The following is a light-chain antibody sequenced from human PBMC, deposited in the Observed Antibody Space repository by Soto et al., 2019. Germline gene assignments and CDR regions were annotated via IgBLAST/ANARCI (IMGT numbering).Light chain of an antibody. CDR2: LNSDGSH. CDR1: SGHRNYA. J-gene: IGLJ2*01. CDR3: QTWGSGIVV. V-gene: IGLV4-69*01. Sequence: QSVLTQSRSASASLGASVKLTCTLSSGHRNYAIAWHQQQSEKGPRYLMRLNSDGSHSKGDGIPDRLSGSSSGAARCLTRSRLQSEDEADYYCQTWGSGIVVFGGGTKLTVL.